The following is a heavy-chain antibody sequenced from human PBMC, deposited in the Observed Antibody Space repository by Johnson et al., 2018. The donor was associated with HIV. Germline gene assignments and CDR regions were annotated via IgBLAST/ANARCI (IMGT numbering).Heavy chain of an antibody. CDR2: IRYDGSH. J-gene: IGHJ3*02. Sequence: QVQLVESGGGVVQPGGALRLSCAASGFSFSSYGMHWVRQAPGKGLEWVAFIRYDGSHDYADSVKGRFTISRDNSKNTLYLQMNRLRAEDTAVYYWAREPDDGDYAHAFDIWGQGTMVTVSS. D-gene: IGHD4-17*01. CDR1: GFSFSSYG. V-gene: IGHV3-30*02. CDR3: AREPDDGDYAHAFDI.